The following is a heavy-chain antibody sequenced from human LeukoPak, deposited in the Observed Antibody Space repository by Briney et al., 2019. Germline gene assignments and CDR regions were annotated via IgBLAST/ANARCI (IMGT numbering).Heavy chain of an antibody. D-gene: IGHD7-27*01. V-gene: IGHV3-23*01. CDR3: ARRNWGSTFDY. CDR2: ISGSGGST. J-gene: IGHJ4*02. Sequence: PGGSLRLSCSASGFTFSNYAMSWVRQAPGKGLEWVSAISGSGGSTYYADSVKGRFTISRDNSKNTLYLQMNSLRAEDTAVYYCARRNWGSTFDYWGQGTLVTVSS. CDR1: GFTFSNYA.